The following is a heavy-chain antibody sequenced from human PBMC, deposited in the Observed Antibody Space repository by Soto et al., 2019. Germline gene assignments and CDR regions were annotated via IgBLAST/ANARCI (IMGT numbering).Heavy chain of an antibody. CDR2: IKSKTDGGTT. Sequence: GGSLRLSCAASGFTFSNAWMNWVRQAPGKGLEWVGRIKSKTDGGTTDYAAPVKGRFTISRDDSKNTLYLQMNSLKTEDTAVYYCTTGGNKHNFYYYYYGMDVWGQGTTVTVSS. CDR3: TTGGNKHNFYYYYYGMDV. V-gene: IGHV3-15*07. CDR1: GFTFSNAW. J-gene: IGHJ6*02. D-gene: IGHD1-1*01.